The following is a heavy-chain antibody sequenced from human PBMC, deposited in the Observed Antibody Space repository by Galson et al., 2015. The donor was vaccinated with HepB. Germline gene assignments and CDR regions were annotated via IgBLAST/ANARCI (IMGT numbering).Heavy chain of an antibody. V-gene: IGHV3-33*01. Sequence: SLRLSCAASGFTFSTYGMHWVRQAPGKGLEWVAVIWFDGSDKYYVDSVKGRFTISRDNSKNTLYLQMNSLRAEDTAVYYCARDVPSDFWRGPPGGYMDVWGKGTTVTVSS. D-gene: IGHD3-3*01. CDR3: ARDVPSDFWRGPPGGYMDV. CDR1: GFTFSTYG. CDR2: IWFDGSDK. J-gene: IGHJ6*03.